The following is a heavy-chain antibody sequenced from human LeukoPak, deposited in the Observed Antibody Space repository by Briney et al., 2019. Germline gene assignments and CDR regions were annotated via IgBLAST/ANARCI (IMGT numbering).Heavy chain of an antibody. V-gene: IGHV4-59*01. CDR3: ARDLGTDYDFWSGFGY. CDR2: IYYSGST. CDR1: GGSISSYY. J-gene: IGHJ4*02. Sequence: SETLSLTCTVSGGSISSYYWSWIRQPPGKGLEWIGYIYYSGSTNYNPSLKSRVTISLDTSKNQFSLKLRSVTAADTAVYYCARDLGTDYDFWSGFGYWGQGTLVTVSS. D-gene: IGHD3-3*01.